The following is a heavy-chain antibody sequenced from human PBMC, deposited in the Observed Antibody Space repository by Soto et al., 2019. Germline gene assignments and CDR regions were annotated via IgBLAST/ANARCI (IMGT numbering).Heavy chain of an antibody. CDR1: GLIFSNYK. Sequence: VQLVESGGDLVQPGGSLRLSCAASGLIFSNYKMHWVRQAPGKGLVWVSRISTDGSITDYADSVKGRFTVSRDNAKNTLYLQMNSLRAEDTGVYYCARDTDGLHYWGQGTLVTVSS. J-gene: IGHJ4*02. CDR3: ARDTDGLHY. CDR2: ISTDGSIT. V-gene: IGHV3-74*01.